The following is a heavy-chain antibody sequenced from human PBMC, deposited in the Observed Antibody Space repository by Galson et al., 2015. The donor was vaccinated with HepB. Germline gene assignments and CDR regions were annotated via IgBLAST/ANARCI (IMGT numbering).Heavy chain of an antibody. CDR1: GFTFSNAW. CDR3: TTDIPEEWELLPFDY. D-gene: IGHD1-26*01. V-gene: IGHV3-15*01. J-gene: IGHJ4*02. Sequence: SLRLSCAASGFTFSNAWMRWVRQAPGKGLEWVGRIKSKTDGGTTDYAAPVKGRFTISRDDSKNTLYLQMNSLKTEDTAVYYCTTDIPEEWELLPFDYWGQGTLVTVSS. CDR2: IKSKTDGGTT.